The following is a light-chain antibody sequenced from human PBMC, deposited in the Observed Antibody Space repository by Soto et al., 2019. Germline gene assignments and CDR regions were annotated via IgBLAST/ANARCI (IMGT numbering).Light chain of an antibody. CDR3: ATWDTSLGGVV. CDR2: DNN. CDR1: SSNIGNNY. J-gene: IGLJ2*01. V-gene: IGLV1-51*01. Sequence: QSVLTQPPSMSAAPGQTVTISCSGSSSNIGNNYVSWYQHLPGTAPKLLIYDNNKRPSGIPDRFSGSKSGTSATLGITGLQTGDEADYYCATWDTSLGGVVFGGGTKLTVL.